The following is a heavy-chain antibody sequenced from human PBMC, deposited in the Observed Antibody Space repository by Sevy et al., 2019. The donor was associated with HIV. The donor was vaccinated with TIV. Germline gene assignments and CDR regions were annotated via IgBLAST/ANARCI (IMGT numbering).Heavy chain of an antibody. CDR2: LSFGCGRI. CDR3: AREGCTRPHDH. J-gene: IGHJ4*02. CDR1: GFNFNIYS. Sequence: GESLKISCVASGFNFNIYSMSWVRQAPGKGLEWVSTLSFGCGRINHADSVQGRFTMSRDDSKKTVYLEMNSLRAEDTAGYYCAREGCTRPHDHWGQGTLVTVSS. V-gene: IGHV3-23*01. D-gene: IGHD2-8*01.